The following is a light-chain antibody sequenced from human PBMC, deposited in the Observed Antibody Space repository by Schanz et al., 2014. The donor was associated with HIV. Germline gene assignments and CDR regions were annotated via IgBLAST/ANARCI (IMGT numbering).Light chain of an antibody. CDR2: DVS. J-gene: IGLJ2*01. CDR1: SADVGAYNF. CDR3: CSYAGSSTYVV. V-gene: IGLV2-23*02. Sequence: QSALTQPASVSGSPGQSITISCTGTSADVGAYNFVSWYQQHPGKAPKVIIYDVSVRPSGVSNRFSGSKSGNTASLTISGLQAEDEADYYCCSYAGSSTYVVFGGGTKLTV.